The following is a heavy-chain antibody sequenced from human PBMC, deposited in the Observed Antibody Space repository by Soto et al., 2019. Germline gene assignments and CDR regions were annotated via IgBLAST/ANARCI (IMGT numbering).Heavy chain of an antibody. CDR2: INPSGGST. CDR3: ARAAYDFWSGYYTQYYFDD. Sequence: QVQLVQSGAEVKKPGASVKVSCKASGYTFTSYYMHWVRQAPGQGLEWMGIINPSGGSTSYAQKFQGRVTMTRDTSTSTVYMELSSLRSEDTAVYYCARAAYDFWSGYYTQYYFDDWGQGTLVTVSS. D-gene: IGHD3-3*01. J-gene: IGHJ4*02. V-gene: IGHV1-46*01. CDR1: GYTFTSYY.